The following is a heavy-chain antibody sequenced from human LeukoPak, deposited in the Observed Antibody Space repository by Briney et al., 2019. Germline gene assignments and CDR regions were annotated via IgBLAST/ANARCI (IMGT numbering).Heavy chain of an antibody. CDR2: IYASGST. D-gene: IGHD6-13*01. CDR3: ARDWEAPYSSSWGGSWFDP. Sequence: PETLSLTCTVSGGSISSYYWSWIRQPAGKGLEWIGRIYASGSTNYNPSLKSRVTMSVDTSKNQFSLKLSSVTAADTAVYYCARDWEAPYSSSWGGSWFDPWGQGTLVTLSS. CDR1: GGSISSYY. V-gene: IGHV4-4*07. J-gene: IGHJ5*02.